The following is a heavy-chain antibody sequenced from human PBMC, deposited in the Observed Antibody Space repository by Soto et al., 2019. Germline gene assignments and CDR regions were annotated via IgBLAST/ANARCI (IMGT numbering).Heavy chain of an antibody. CDR2: ISFNGRYK. CDR3: GRDRGPWRSGNYEYFEY. Sequence: PGGSLTLSCAASGFNFSNYAMHWVRQAQGRGLEWVAVISFNGRYKYYGDSVKGRSTISRDNSKNTLDLQMSSMTAEATAIYYCGRDRGPWRSGNYEYFEYWGQGTLVTVSS. CDR1: GFNFSNYA. V-gene: IGHV3-30*03. J-gene: IGHJ4*02. D-gene: IGHD1-26*01.